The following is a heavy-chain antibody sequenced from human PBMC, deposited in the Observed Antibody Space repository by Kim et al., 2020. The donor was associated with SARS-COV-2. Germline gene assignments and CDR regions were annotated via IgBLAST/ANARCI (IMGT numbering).Heavy chain of an antibody. Sequence: SETLSLTCTVSGGSISSSSYYWGWIRQPPGKGLEWIGSIYYSGSTYYNPSLKSRVTISVDTSKNQFSLKLSSVTAADTAVYYCARAPYGYLDYWGQGTLVTVSS. V-gene: IGHV4-39*01. J-gene: IGHJ4*02. CDR2: IYYSGST. CDR1: GGSISSSSYY. D-gene: IGHD3-10*01. CDR3: ARAPYGYLDY.